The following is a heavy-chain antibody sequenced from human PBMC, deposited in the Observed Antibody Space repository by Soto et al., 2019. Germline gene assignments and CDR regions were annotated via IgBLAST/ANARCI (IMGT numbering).Heavy chain of an antibody. J-gene: IGHJ3*02. CDR3: AKDLKYGDYADAFDI. V-gene: IGHV3-23*01. D-gene: IGHD4-17*01. Sequence: GGSLRLSCAASGFTFSSYAMSWVRQAPGKGLEWVSGISGSGGSTYYADSVKGRFTISRDNSKNTLFLQMNSLRAEDTAVFYCAKDLKYGDYADAFDIWGQGTMVTVSS. CDR2: ISGSGGST. CDR1: GFTFSSYA.